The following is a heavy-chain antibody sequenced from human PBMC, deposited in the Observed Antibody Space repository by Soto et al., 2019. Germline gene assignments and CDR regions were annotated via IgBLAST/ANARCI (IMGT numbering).Heavy chain of an antibody. J-gene: IGHJ5*02. CDR3: TRRSGRDILTGSNWFDP. D-gene: IGHD3-9*01. CDR1: GFTFSDYY. Sequence: GGSLRLSCAASGFTFSDYYMSWIRQAPGKGLEWVSYISSSGSTIYYADSVKGRFTISRDNAKNSLYLQMNSLRAEDTAVYYCTRRSGRDILTGSNWFDPWGQGTLVTVPQ. V-gene: IGHV3-11*01. CDR2: ISSSGSTI.